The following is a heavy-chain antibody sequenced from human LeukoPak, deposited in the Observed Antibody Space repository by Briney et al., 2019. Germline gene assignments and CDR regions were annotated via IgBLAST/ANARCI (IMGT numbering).Heavy chain of an antibody. J-gene: IGHJ3*02. CDR3: ARCNHDFWSGYLSAFDI. CDR1: GGSISSSSYY. D-gene: IGHD3-3*01. Sequence: SETLSLTCTVSGGSISSSSYYWGWIRQPPGKGLEWIGSIYYSGSTYYNPSLKSRVTISVDTSENQFSLKLSSVTAADTAVYYCARCNHDFWSGYLSAFDIWGQGTMVTVSS. CDR2: IYYSGST. V-gene: IGHV4-39*01.